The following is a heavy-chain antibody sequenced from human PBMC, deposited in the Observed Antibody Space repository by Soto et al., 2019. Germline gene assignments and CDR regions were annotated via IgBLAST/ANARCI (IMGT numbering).Heavy chain of an antibody. CDR1: GFPFSDFY. D-gene: IGHD1-26*01. CDR3: ARTTWELGVRFDY. CDR2: ISGRGGTI. Sequence: QVQLVESGGGLVRPGGSLRLSCAASGFPFSDFYMTWIRRAPGRGLQCPSYISGRGGTIYYADSVKGRFTISRDNAKNSLDLQMDGLRGDDTGVYYCARTTWELGVRFDYWGQGALVTVSS. J-gene: IGHJ4*02. V-gene: IGHV3-11*01.